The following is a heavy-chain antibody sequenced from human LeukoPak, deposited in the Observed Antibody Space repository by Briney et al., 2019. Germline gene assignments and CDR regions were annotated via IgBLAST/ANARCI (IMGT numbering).Heavy chain of an antibody. CDR2: ISAYNGNT. CDR3: ARVLGYCSSTSCYDFDY. CDR1: GYTFTSYG. D-gene: IGHD2-2*01. V-gene: IGHV1-18*01. Sequence: ASVKVSCKASGYTFTSYGISWVRQAPGQGLEWMGWISAYNGNTNYAQKLQGRVTMTTDTSTSTAYMELKSLRSDDTAVYYCARVLGYCSSTSCYDFDYWGQGTLVTVSS. J-gene: IGHJ4*02.